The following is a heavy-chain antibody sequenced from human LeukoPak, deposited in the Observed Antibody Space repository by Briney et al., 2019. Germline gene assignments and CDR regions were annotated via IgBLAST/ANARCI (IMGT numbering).Heavy chain of an antibody. J-gene: IGHJ6*03. Sequence: PSETLSLTCTVSGGSISSGSYYWSWIRQPAGKGLEWIGRIYTSGSTNYNPSLKSRVTISVDTSKNQFSLKLSSVTAADTAVYYCAREGGDYYDSSGYPNYYYYYMDVWGKGTTLTVSS. CDR1: GGSISSGSYY. CDR2: IYTSGST. D-gene: IGHD3-22*01. V-gene: IGHV4-61*02. CDR3: AREGGDYYDSSGYPNYYYYYMDV.